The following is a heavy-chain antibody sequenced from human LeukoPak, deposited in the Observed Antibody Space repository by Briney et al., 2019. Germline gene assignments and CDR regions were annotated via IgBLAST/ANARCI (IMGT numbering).Heavy chain of an antibody. CDR3: AKDLSLGLVADFDY. D-gene: IGHD2-21*01. J-gene: IGHJ4*02. Sequence: GVYLRLFCAASGFTFSSYAMSWVRQAPGKGREGVSDISGSGGSTYYADSGKGRFTISRDNSKNTLYLQMNSLRAEDTAVYYCAKDLSLGLVADFDYWGQGTLVTVSS. V-gene: IGHV3-23*01. CDR2: ISGSGGST. CDR1: GFTFSSYA.